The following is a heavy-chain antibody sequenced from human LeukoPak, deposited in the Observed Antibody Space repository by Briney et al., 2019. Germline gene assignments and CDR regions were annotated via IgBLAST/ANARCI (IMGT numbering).Heavy chain of an antibody. Sequence: GGSLRLSCAASGFTLSSYWMNWVRQAPGKGLEWVANIKQDGSEKYYVDSVKGRFTISRDNAKNSLYLQMNSLRAEDAALYYCARTGSRKTSDAFDIWGQGTMVTVSS. CDR1: GFTLSSYW. CDR2: IKQDGSEK. V-gene: IGHV3-7*03. J-gene: IGHJ3*02. CDR3: ARTGSRKTSDAFDI. D-gene: IGHD3-10*01.